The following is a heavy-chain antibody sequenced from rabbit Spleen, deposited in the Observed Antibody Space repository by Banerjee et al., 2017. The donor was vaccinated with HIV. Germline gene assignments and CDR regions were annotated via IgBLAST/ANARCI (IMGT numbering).Heavy chain of an antibody. D-gene: IGHD8-1*01. Sequence: QSLEESGGDLVKPGASLTLTCTASGFSFSSIYYMCWVRQAPGKGLEWIGCIYPGSSGSTYYASWAKGRFTISKASSTTVTLQVTSLTAADTATYFCTRDSIYGGYAGYGYFYFNLWGPGTLVTVS. J-gene: IGHJ4*01. V-gene: IGHV1S40*01. CDR2: IYPGSSGST. CDR1: GFSFSSIYY. CDR3: TRDSIYGGYAGYGYFYFNL.